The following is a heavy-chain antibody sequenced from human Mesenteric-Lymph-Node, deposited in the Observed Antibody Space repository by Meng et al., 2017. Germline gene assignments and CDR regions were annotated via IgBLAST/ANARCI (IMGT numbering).Heavy chain of an antibody. CDR1: GFTFSSYS. V-gene: IGHV3-21*01. J-gene: IGHJ4*02. Sequence: GGSLRLSCAASGFTFSSYSMNWVRQAPGKGLEWVSSISSSSSYIYYADSVKGRFTISRDNAKNSLYLQMNSLRAEDTAVYYCARDLSLVRGVIIGYFDYWGQGT. CDR2: ISSSSSYI. CDR3: ARDLSLVRGVIIGYFDY. D-gene: IGHD3-10*01.